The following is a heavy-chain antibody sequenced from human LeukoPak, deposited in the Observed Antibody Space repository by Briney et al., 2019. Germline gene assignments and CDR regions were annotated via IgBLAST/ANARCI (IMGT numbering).Heavy chain of an antibody. V-gene: IGHV1-8*01. D-gene: IGHD6-6*01. CDR1: GYTFTSYD. J-gene: IGHJ4*02. CDR2: MNPNSGST. CDR3: ARGRIIAARPVGY. Sequence: ASVKVSCKASGYTFTSYDIHWVRQATGQGLEWMGWMNPNSGSTGYAQKFQGRVTMTRNTSISTAYMELSSLRSEDTAVYYCARGRIIAARPVGYWGQGTLVTVSS.